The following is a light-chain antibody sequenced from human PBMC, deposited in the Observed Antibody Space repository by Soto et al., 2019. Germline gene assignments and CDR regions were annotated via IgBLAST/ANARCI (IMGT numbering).Light chain of an antibody. Sequence: QAVLMQPPSVSAAPGQKVTISCSGSSSNIGNNYVSWYQQLPGTAPRLLIYDNNKRPSGIPDRFSASQSGTSATLGITGLQTGDEADYYCGTWDGSLSAVVFGGGTKVTVL. V-gene: IGLV1-51*01. CDR3: GTWDGSLSAVV. J-gene: IGLJ2*01. CDR2: DNN. CDR1: SSNIGNNY.